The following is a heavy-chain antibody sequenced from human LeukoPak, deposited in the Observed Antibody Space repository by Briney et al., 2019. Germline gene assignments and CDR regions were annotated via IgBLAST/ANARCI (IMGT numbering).Heavy chain of an antibody. J-gene: IGHJ6*02. CDR1: GFTFSNYA. V-gene: IGHV3-23*01. D-gene: IGHD1-26*01. Sequence: PGGSLRLSCAASGFTFSNYAMSWVRQAPGKGLELVSAGSGSGSQTWYADSVKGRFTISRDNSKNTLYLQMNSLRAEDTAVYYCAKGGVKIYYYYGMDVWGQGTTVTVSS. CDR2: GSGSGSQT. CDR3: AKGGVKIYYYYGMDV.